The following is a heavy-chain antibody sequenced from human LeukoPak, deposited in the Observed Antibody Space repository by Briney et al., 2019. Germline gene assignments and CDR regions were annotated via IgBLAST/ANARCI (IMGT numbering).Heavy chain of an antibody. CDR1: GFTFSSYA. CDR2: ISGSGGST. V-gene: IGHV3-23*01. D-gene: IGHD3-22*01. J-gene: IGHJ4*02. CDR3: ARGGGNFDRSGYYEYYSDY. Sequence: GGSLRLSCAASGFTFSSYAMSWVRQAPGKGLEWVSAISGSGGSTYYADSVKGRFTISRDNSKNTLYLQMNSLRAEDTAVYYCARGGGNFDRSGYYEYYSDYWGQGTLVTVSS.